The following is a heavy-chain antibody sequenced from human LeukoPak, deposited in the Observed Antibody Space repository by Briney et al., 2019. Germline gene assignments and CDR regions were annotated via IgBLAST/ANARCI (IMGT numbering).Heavy chain of an antibody. CDR1: GFTFDDYG. CDR3: ARSHDYGDSSPYYYYMDV. J-gene: IGHJ6*03. Sequence: GGSPRLSCAASGFTFDDYGMSWVRQAPGKGLEWVSGINWNGGSTGYADSVKGRFTISRDNAKSSLYLQMNSLRAEDTALYYCARSHDYGDSSPYYYYMDVWGKGTTVTVSS. CDR2: INWNGGST. D-gene: IGHD4-17*01. V-gene: IGHV3-20*04.